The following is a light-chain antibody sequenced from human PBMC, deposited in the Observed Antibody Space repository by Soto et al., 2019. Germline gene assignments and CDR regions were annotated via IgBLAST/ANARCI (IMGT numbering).Light chain of an antibody. J-gene: IGKJ2*01. Sequence: DIVMTQSPDSLAVSLGERATINCKSSQSVLYSSNNKNYLAWYQQRPGQPPNLLIYWASTRESGVPDRFSGSGSGTDFTLTITRLQAEDVAVYYCQQYESTPPTFGQGTKLEIK. CDR3: QQYESTPPT. V-gene: IGKV4-1*01. CDR1: QSVLYSSNNKNY. CDR2: WAS.